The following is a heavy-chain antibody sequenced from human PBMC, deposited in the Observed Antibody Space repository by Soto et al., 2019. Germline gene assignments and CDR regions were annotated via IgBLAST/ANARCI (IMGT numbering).Heavy chain of an antibody. V-gene: IGHV3-23*01. J-gene: IGHJ6*02. CDR1: GFTFSSYA. CDR2: ISGSDSNT. CDR3: APMGV. Sequence: GGSLRLSCAASGFTFSSYATSWVRQAPGKGLEWVSAISGSDSNTYYADSVKGRFTISRDNSKNTLYLQMSSLRADDTAVYYCAPMGVWGQGTTVTVSS.